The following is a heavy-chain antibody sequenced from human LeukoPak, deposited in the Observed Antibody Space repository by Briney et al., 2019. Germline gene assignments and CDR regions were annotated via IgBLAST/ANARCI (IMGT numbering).Heavy chain of an antibody. CDR3: ATTPNEYGDYAGESDAFDI. CDR2: IYPGDSAP. D-gene: IGHD4-17*01. Sequence: HGDSLKISCKGSGYSFTSYWFAWVRQMPGKGLEWMGIIYPGDSAPRYSPSFQGQVTISDDKSISTAYLQWSSLKASDTGMYYCATTPNEYGDYAGESDAFDIWGQGTMVTVSS. J-gene: IGHJ3*02. V-gene: IGHV5-51*01. CDR1: GYSFTSYW.